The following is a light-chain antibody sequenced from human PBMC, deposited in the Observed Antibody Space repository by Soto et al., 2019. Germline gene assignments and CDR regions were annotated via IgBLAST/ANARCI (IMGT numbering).Light chain of an antibody. J-gene: IGKJ1*01. Sequence: EIVMTQSPATLSVSPGESATLSCRASQSVNSNLVWYQQKPGQAPRLLTYGASTRSIGIPGRFSGSGYGTEFTLTIRSLEYEDFAVYYCQQYNWLWTFGEATKVEI. CDR2: GAS. CDR1: QSVNSN. CDR3: QQYNWLWT. V-gene: IGKV3-15*01.